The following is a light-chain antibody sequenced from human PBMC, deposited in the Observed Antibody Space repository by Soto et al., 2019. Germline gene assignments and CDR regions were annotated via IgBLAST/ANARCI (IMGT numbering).Light chain of an antibody. CDR3: QQYNSNPPWT. Sequence: DIQMTQSPSTLSTSVGDRVTITCRASQSISHLLAWYQQRPGKAPKLLIYDASSLFSGVPSRFSGSGSGTELTLTISSLQPDDFATYYCQQYNSNPPWTFGQGTKVEI. J-gene: IGKJ1*01. CDR1: QSISHL. CDR2: DAS. V-gene: IGKV1-5*01.